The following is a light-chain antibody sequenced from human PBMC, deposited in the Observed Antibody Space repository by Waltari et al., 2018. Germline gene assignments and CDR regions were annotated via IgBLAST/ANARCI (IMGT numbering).Light chain of an antibody. CDR3: SSWDDSLQGWL. V-gene: IGLV1-44*01. J-gene: IGLJ3*02. CDR2: RDH. CDR1: SSHIGGLP. Sequence: QSVMTQPPSASGTPGQRFTISCSGRSSHIGGLPVNWYQQLPGTAPKLLIYRDHQRPSGVPARFSGSRSGASASLAINGLQSDDEADYDCSSWDDSLQGWLFGGGTKLTVL.